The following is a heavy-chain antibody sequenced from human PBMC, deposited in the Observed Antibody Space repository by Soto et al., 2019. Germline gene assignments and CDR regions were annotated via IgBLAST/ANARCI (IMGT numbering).Heavy chain of an antibody. CDR2: INPSGCST. J-gene: IGHJ4*02. Sequence: SVKVSCKASGYTFTSYYMHWVRQAPGQGLEWMGIINPSGCSTSYAQKFQGRVTMTRDTSTSTVYMELSSLRSEDKAVYYCARGDRGHYDCSGSPGYWGQGTVDGVSS. CDR3: ARGDRGHYDCSGSPGY. D-gene: IGHD3-22*01. CDR1: GYTFTSYY. V-gene: IGHV1-46*01.